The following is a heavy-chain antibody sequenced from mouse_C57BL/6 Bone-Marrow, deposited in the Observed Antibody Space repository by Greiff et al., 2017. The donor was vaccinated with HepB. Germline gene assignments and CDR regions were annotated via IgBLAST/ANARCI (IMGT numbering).Heavy chain of an antibody. V-gene: IGHV5-6*02. D-gene: IGHD1-1*01. CDR3: ARHYYYGSSYYWYFDV. J-gene: IGHJ1*03. CDR1: GFTFSSYG. Sequence: EVKLEESGGDLVKPGGSLKLSCAASGFTFSSYGMSWVRQTPDKRLEWVATISSGGSYTYYPDSVKGRFTISRDNAKNTLYLQMSSLKSEDTAMYYCARHYYYGSSYYWYFDVWGTGTTVTVSS. CDR2: ISSGGSYT.